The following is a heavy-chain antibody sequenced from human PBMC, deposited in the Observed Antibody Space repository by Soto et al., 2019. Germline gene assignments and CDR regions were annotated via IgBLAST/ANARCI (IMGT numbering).Heavy chain of an antibody. Sequence: EVQLVASGGDVVQPGGSLRLSCAASGFTFNSYSMNWVRQAPGKGLEWVYYIGTTYHNIWYADSVKGRFTISRDDAKGSLYLQMNSLIAEDTALYYCVRDDNCAFYYWAPGTLVTVSS. V-gene: IGHV3-48*01. CDR2: IGTTYHNI. D-gene: IGHD2-21*01. CDR3: VRDDNCAFYY. CDR1: GFTFNSYS. J-gene: IGHJ4*02.